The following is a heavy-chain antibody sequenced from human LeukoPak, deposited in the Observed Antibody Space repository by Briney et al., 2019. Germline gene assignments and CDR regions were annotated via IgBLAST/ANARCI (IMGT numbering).Heavy chain of an antibody. J-gene: IGHJ4*02. CDR3: ARDRGYSGYDLYYFDY. Sequence: GGSLRLSCAASGFTFNSYSMNWVRQAPGKGLEWVSSISSSSSYIYYAGSVKGRFTISRDNGKNSLYLQMNSLRAEDTAVYYCARDRGYSGYDLYYFDYWGQGTLVTVSS. V-gene: IGHV3-21*01. D-gene: IGHD5-12*01. CDR2: ISSSSSYI. CDR1: GFTFNSYS.